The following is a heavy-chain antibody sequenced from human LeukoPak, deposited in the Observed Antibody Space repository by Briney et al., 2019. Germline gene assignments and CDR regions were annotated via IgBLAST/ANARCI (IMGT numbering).Heavy chain of an antibody. J-gene: IGHJ4*02. D-gene: IGHD2-2*01. Sequence: GGSLRLSCAASGFTFSSYRMHWVRQTPGKGLVWVSRIDSDGGTTTHADSVKGRFTISRDNAKNTLYLQMNSLRADDTAVYYCGRGVAPYFGGQGTLVTVSS. CDR3: GRGVAPYF. CDR2: IDSDGGTT. CDR1: GFTFSSYR. V-gene: IGHV3-74*01.